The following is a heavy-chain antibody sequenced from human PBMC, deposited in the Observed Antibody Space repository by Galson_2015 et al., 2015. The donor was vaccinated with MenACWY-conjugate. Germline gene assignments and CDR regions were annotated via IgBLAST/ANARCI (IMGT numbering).Heavy chain of an antibody. D-gene: IGHD3-10*01. Sequence: ETLSLTCTVSGGSVISSNHYWNWIRQPPGKGLEWIGYIFYSGSTNYNPSLKSRVTISVDTSKNQFSLKVTSVTAADTAVYYCARSNYFGSGSYGFDPWGQGTLVTVSS. CDR2: IFYSGST. V-gene: IGHV4-61*01. J-gene: IGHJ5*02. CDR1: GGSVISSNHY. CDR3: ARSNYFGSGSYGFDP.